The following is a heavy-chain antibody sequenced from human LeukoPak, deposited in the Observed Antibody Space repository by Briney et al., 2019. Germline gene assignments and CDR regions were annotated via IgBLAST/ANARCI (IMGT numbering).Heavy chain of an antibody. V-gene: IGHV1-18*01. CDR2: ISAYSGNT. CDR3: ARKQTDTAMVLYYYYYGMDV. CDR1: GYIFINYG. Sequence: GASVKVSCKASGYIFINYGINWVRQAPGQGLEWMGWISAYSGNTNYAQKFQGRVTMTTDTSTSTVYMELRSLRSDDTAVYYCARKQTDTAMVLYYYYYGMDVWGQGTTVTVSS. D-gene: IGHD5-18*01. J-gene: IGHJ6*02.